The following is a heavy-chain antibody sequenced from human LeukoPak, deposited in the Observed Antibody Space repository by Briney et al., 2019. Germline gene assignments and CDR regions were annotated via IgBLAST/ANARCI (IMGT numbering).Heavy chain of an antibody. D-gene: IGHD3-10*01. CDR3: ARDRFMVRGVMVGTFDL. V-gene: IGHV3-33*01. Sequence: GGSLRLSCAASGFTFSDYDMHWVRQAPGKGLEWVAVIGYDGSNKYDADSVKGRFTISRDNSKNMMYLQMNSLRAEDTAVYYCARDRFMVRGVMVGTFDLWGQGTMVTVSS. CDR1: GFTFSDYD. J-gene: IGHJ3*01. CDR2: IGYDGSNK.